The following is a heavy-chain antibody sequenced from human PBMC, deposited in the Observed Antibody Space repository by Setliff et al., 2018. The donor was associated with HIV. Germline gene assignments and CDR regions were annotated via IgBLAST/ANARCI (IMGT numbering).Heavy chain of an antibody. D-gene: IGHD3-16*01. J-gene: IGHJ4*02. V-gene: IGHV4-61*09. CDR2: IYTSGST. CDR3: ARDLLGTWGG. Sequence: SETLSLTCTVSGGSIYSGIYYWSWIRQPAGKGLEWIGHIYTSGSTNYNPSLKSRVTISVDTSKNQFSLKLSSVTAADTAVYYCARDLLGTWGGWGQGTLVTVSS. CDR1: GGSIYSGIYY.